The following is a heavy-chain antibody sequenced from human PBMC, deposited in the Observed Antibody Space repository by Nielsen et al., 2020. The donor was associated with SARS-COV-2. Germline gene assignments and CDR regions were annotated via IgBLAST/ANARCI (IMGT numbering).Heavy chain of an antibody. Sequence: SVKVSCKASGGTFSSYAISWVRQAPGQGLEWMGGIIPIFGTANYAQQFQGRVTMTTDTSTSTAYMELRSLRSDDTAVYYCARDRGTYGGYADYWGQGTLVTVSS. CDR1: GGTFSSYA. D-gene: IGHD5-12*01. J-gene: IGHJ4*02. CDR3: ARDRGTYGGYADY. CDR2: IIPIFGTA. V-gene: IGHV1-69*05.